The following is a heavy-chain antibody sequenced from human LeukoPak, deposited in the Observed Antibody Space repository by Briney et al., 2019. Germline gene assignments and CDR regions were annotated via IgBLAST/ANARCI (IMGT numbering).Heavy chain of an antibody. Sequence: GGSLRLSCAASGFTFSSYAMSWVRQAPGKGLEWVSAISGSGGNTYYADSVKGRFTISRDNSKNTLYLQMNSLRAEDTAVYYCAKRYCSGGSCYSDMYYFDYWGQGTLVTVSS. CDR3: AKRYCSGGSCYSDMYYFDY. V-gene: IGHV3-23*01. J-gene: IGHJ4*02. CDR1: GFTFSSYA. CDR2: ISGSGGNT. D-gene: IGHD2-15*01.